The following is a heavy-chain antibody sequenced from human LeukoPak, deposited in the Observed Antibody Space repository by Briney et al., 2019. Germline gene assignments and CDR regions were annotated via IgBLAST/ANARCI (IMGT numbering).Heavy chain of an antibody. J-gene: IGHJ6*02. V-gene: IGHV5-10-1*01. Sequence: PGESLRISFKGSGXSFTNHWITWVRQMPGKGLEWMGRIDPSESYPNYSPSFQGHVTISVDKSIRTAYLQRSSLKASDSAMYYCARGGIVVMTARGGDYYGMDVWGQGTTVTVSS. CDR2: IDPSESYP. CDR1: GXSFTNHW. CDR3: ARGGIVVMTARGGDYYGMDV. D-gene: IGHD2-21*02.